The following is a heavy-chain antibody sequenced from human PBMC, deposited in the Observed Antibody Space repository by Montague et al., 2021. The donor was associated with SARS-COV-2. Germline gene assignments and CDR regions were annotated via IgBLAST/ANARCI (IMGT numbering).Heavy chain of an antibody. D-gene: IGHD3-3*01. CDR3: ARGGVTIFGVVITGKGLFRY. J-gene: IGHJ4*02. CDR1: GGSFSGYY. V-gene: IGHV4-34*01. Sequence: SETLSLTCAVYGGSFSGYYWSWIRQPPGKGRGWMGKIILSERTTSNPSPKSRVTISVDTSKNQFSLKLSSVTAADTAVYYCARGGVTIFGVVITGKGLFRYWGQGTLVTVSS. CDR2: IILSERT.